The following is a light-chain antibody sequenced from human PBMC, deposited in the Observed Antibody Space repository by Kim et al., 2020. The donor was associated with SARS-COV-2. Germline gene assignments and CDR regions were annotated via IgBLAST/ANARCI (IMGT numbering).Light chain of an antibody. J-gene: IGLJ2*01. Sequence: QAGLTQPPSVSKGLRQTATLTCTGNSNNVGNRGAAWLQQHQGHPPKLLSYRNNNRPSGISERLSASRSGNTASLTITGLQPEDEADYYCSAWDSSLSAVVFGGGTQLTVL. CDR3: SAWDSSLSAVV. CDR2: RNN. CDR1: SNNVGNRG. V-gene: IGLV10-54*01.